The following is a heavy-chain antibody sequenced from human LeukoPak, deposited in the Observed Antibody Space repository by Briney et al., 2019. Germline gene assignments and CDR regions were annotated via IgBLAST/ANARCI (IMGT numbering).Heavy chain of an antibody. CDR3: ARGPTSPSHYDFWSGYRKMGAFDI. Sequence: ASVTVSCKASGYTFTGYYMHWVRQAPGQGLEWMGWINPNSGGTNYAQKFQGRVTMTRDTSISTAYMELSRLRSDDTAVYYCARGPTSPSHYDFWSGYRKMGAFDIWGQGTMVTVSS. J-gene: IGHJ3*02. D-gene: IGHD3-3*01. V-gene: IGHV1-2*02. CDR2: INPNSGGT. CDR1: GYTFTGYY.